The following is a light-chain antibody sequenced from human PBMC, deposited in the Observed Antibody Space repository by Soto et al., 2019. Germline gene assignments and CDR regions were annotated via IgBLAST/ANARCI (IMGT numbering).Light chain of an antibody. Sequence: EIVLTQSPGTLSLSPGERATLSCRARQSVSSSYLAWYQQKPGQAPRLLIYGASSSATGIPDRFSGSGSGTDFNLAVSILEPEDFAVYCCQQYGSSLLFAFGPGTKVDIK. J-gene: IGKJ3*01. CDR2: GAS. V-gene: IGKV3-20*01. CDR1: QSVSSSY. CDR3: QQYGSSLLFA.